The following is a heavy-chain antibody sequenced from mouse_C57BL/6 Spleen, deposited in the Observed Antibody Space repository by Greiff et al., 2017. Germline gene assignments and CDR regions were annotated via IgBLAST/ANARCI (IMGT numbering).Heavy chain of an antibody. V-gene: IGHV1-53*01. CDR2: INPSNGGT. CDR3: ARVYYDSSWFAY. Sequence: QVQLQQPGTELVKPGASVTLSCKASGYTFTSYWMHWVKQRPGQGLEWIGNINPSNGGTNYNEKFKSKATLTVDKSSSTAYMPLSRLASEDSAVYYCARVYYDSSWFAYWGQGTLVTVAA. J-gene: IGHJ3*01. CDR1: GYTFTSYW. D-gene: IGHD2-4*01.